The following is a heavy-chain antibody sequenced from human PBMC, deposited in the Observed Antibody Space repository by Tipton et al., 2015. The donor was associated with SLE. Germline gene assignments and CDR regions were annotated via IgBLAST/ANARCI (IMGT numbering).Heavy chain of an antibody. Sequence: TLSLTCAVYGASLNDYYWTWIRQPPGKGLEWIGDINHSGSTDCNPSLKSQVTMSVDTSKNQFSLNLTSVTAADTALYYCARCTIFGVVRGSFDCWAQGTLITVSS. CDR2: INHSGST. V-gene: IGHV4-34*01. CDR1: GASLNDYY. CDR3: ARCTIFGVVRGSFDC. J-gene: IGHJ4*02. D-gene: IGHD3-3*01.